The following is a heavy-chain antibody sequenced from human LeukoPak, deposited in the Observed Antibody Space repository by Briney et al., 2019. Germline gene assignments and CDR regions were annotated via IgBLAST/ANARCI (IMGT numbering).Heavy chain of an antibody. CDR1: GGSISSGSHH. CDR2: IYYSRTT. Sequence: SETLSLTCTVSGGSISSGSHHWAWFRQSPGKGLEWIGSIYYSRTTYYNPSLNSRVTISVVTSKNQFSLQLNSVTAADTAVYYCARRLTQYDCFDPWGQGILVTVSS. CDR3: ARRLTQYDCFDP. D-gene: IGHD2-2*01. J-gene: IGHJ5*02. V-gene: IGHV4-39*01.